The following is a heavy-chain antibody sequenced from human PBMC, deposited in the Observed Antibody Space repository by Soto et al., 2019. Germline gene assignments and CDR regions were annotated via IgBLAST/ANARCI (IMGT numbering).Heavy chain of an antibody. CDR3: ARYYGDYKNYFDY. CDR2: INHSGST. CDR1: GVSFSGYY. J-gene: IGHJ4*02. D-gene: IGHD4-17*01. V-gene: IGHV4-34*01. Sequence: SETLFLTCAVYGVSFSGYYWTWIRQPPGTGLEWIGEINHSGSTNYNPSLKSRVTISVDTSKNQFSLKLSSVTAADTAVYYCARYYGDYKNYFDYWGQGTLVTVSS.